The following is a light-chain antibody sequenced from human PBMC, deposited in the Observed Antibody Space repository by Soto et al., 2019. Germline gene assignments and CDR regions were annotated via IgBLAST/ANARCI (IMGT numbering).Light chain of an antibody. J-gene: IGLJ1*01. Sequence: LTQPASVSGSPGQSITISCTGTSSDVGGYNYVSWYQQHPGKAPKLMIYDVSNRPSGVSNRFSGSKSGNTASLTISGLQAQDEADYYCSSYTSSSTYVFGTGTKVTVL. V-gene: IGLV2-14*01. CDR2: DVS. CDR1: SSDVGGYNY. CDR3: SSYTSSSTYV.